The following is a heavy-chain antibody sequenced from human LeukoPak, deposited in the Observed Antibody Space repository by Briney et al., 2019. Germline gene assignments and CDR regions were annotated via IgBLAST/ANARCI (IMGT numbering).Heavy chain of an antibody. CDR1: GFTFSGYA. V-gene: IGHV3-23*01. CDR2: ISGSGSTT. J-gene: IGHJ6*02. D-gene: IGHD3-3*01. CDR3: AKVTSFRTTIFGDGMDV. Sequence: GGSLRLSCAASGFTFSGYAMTWVRQAPGKGLEWVSAISGSGSTTYYADSVKSRLTISRDNSKNTLYLQMNSLRAEDTAVYYCAKVTSFRTTIFGDGMDVWGQGTTVTVSS.